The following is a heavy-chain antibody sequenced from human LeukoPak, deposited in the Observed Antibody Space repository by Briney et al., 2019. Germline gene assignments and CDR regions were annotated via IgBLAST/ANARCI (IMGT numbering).Heavy chain of an antibody. J-gene: IGHJ4*02. V-gene: IGHV3-23*01. D-gene: IGHD3-9*01. CDR3: AKEINLLRYFDWLPY. CDR2: ISGSGGST. Sequence: GGSLRLSCAASGFTFSSYGMHWVRQAPGKGLEWVSAISGSGGSTYYADSVKGRFTISRDNSKNTLYLQMNSLRAEDTAVYYCAKEINLLRYFDWLPYWGQGTLVTVSS. CDR1: GFTFSSYG.